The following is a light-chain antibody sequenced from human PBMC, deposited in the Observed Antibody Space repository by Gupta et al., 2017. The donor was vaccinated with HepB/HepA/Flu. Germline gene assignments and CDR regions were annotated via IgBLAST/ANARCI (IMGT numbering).Light chain of an antibody. CDR1: SSNIGSNY. V-gene: IGLV1-47*01. CDR2: RNN. CDR3: EAWEDSRSGLYV. Sequence: QSVLTQPPSASGTPGQRVTISCSGSSSNIGSNYVYWYQQLPGTAPKLLIYRNNQRHSGVPDRFSGSKSGTSASLAISGLRSEDEADYYCEAWEDSRSGLYVFGTGTKVTVL. J-gene: IGLJ1*01.